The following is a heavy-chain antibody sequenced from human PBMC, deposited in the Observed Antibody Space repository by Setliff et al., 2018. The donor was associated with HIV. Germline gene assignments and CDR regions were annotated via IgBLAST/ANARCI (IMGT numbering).Heavy chain of an antibody. Sequence: SETLSLTCAVSGYAINNNFFWGWVRQPPGKGLEWIGSIYHSGSTYYNPSLKSRVSMSVDTSKNQFYLHLSSVTAADTAVYYCTRDLWGDDYYYNNMDVWGKGTTVTVSS. D-gene: IGHD2-21*02. CDR2: IYHSGST. CDR3: TRDLWGDDYYYNNMDV. CDR1: GYAINNNFF. J-gene: IGHJ6*03. V-gene: IGHV4-38-2*02.